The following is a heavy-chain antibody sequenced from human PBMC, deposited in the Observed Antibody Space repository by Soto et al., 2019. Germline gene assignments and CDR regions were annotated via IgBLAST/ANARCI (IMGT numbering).Heavy chain of an antibody. D-gene: IGHD6-13*01. J-gene: IGHJ4*02. CDR1: GGSISSYY. CDR3: ARTFSFRQLDFDD. V-gene: IGHV4-59*01. Sequence: SETLSLTCTVSGGSISSYYWSWIRQPPGKGLEWIGYIYYSGSTNYNPSLKSRVTISVDTSKNQFSLKLSSVTAADTAVYYCARTFSFRQLDFDDWGQGTLVTVSS. CDR2: IYYSGST.